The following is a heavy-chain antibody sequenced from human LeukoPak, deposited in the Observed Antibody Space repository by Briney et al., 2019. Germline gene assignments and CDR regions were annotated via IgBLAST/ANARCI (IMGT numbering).Heavy chain of an antibody. J-gene: IGHJ5*02. D-gene: IGHD3-9*01. CDR3: ARDRRKKSLSLLRYFDWLSGSVFDP. CDR1: GDSISSGSHY. Sequence: SETLSLTCTVSGDSISSGSHYWSWIRQPAGKGLEWIGRMYTSGSTNYNPSLKSRVTISVDMSKNQFSLKLSSVTAADTAVYYCARDRRKKSLSLLRYFDWLSGSVFDPWGQGTLVTVSS. V-gene: IGHV4-61*02. CDR2: MYTSGST.